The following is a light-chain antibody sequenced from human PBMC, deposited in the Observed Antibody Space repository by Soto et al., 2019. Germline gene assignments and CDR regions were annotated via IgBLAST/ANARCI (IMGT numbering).Light chain of an antibody. J-gene: IGKJ4*01. CDR2: GAS. CDR3: QQYGSSPLT. CDR1: QSVSSN. Sequence: EIVMTQSPATLSMSLGERATLSCRASQSVSSNLAWYQQKPGQAPRLLIYGASSRATGIPDRFSGSGSGTDFTLTISRLEPEDFAVYYCQQYGSSPLTFGGGTKVDIK. V-gene: IGKV3-20*01.